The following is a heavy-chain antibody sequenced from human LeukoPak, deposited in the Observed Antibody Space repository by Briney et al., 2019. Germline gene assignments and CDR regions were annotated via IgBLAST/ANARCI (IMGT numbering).Heavy chain of an antibody. D-gene: IGHD5-18*01. Sequence: ASVKVSCKASGYTFTSCGISWVRQAPGQGLEWMGWISAHNGNTNYAQKLQGRVTMTTDTSTSTAYMELRSLRSDDTAVYYCARDVDTAMRNYYYYYGMDVWGQGTTVTVSS. CDR2: ISAHNGNT. V-gene: IGHV1-18*01. J-gene: IGHJ6*02. CDR3: ARDVDTAMRNYYYYYGMDV. CDR1: GYTFTSCG.